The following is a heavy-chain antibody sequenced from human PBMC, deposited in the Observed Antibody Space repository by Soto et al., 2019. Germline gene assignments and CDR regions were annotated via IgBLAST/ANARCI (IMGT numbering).Heavy chain of an antibody. Sequence: VSCKASGGFNNYAVSWVRQAPGQGLEWMGVTIPELGTSNYAQRLQGRVTITVDKATNTAYLNLTTLTSEDTAIYYCARTSMTRIDYWGQGTLVTVSS. CDR1: GGFNNYA. CDR3: ARTSMTRIDY. CDR2: TIPELGTS. J-gene: IGHJ4*02. D-gene: IGHD4-17*01. V-gene: IGHV1-69*06.